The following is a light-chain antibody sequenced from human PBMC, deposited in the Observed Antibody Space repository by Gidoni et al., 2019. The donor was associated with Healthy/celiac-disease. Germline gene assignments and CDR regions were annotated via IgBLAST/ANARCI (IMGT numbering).Light chain of an antibody. V-gene: IGKV3-11*01. Sequence: EIVLTQSPAPLSVSPVERATLSCRASQSVSSYLDWYQPKPGQAPRLLSYDASNRSTGIPARFSCSGSGTDFTLTISSLEPEYFAVYYCQQRSNWAWPFGQGTKVEIK. CDR1: QSVSSY. CDR3: QQRSNWAWP. J-gene: IGKJ1*01. CDR2: DAS.